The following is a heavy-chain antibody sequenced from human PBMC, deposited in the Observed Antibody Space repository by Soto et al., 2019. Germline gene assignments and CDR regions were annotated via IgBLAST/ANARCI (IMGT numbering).Heavy chain of an antibody. CDR2: ISAYNGNT. D-gene: IGHD6-13*01. J-gene: IGHJ5*02. Sequence: ASVKVSCKASGYTFTSYGISWVRQAPGQGLEWMGWISAYNGNTNYAQKLQGRVTMTTDTSTSTAYMELRSLRSADTAVHYCARVGYSSSWYWFDPWGQGTLVTVSS. V-gene: IGHV1-18*04. CDR3: ARVGYSSSWYWFDP. CDR1: GYTFTSYG.